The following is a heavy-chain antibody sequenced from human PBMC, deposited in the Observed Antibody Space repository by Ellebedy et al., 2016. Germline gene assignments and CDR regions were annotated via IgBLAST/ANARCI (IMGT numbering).Heavy chain of an antibody. J-gene: IGHJ5*02. Sequence: SETLSLTCTVSGDSITSYQWGWIRQPPGKGLEWVGYNSYTGSTNYNPSLKSRLTVSLDTSKNQFSLNLRSVTAADTAVYYCARGYFDTSGYSNPFDPWGQGILVTVSS. D-gene: IGHD3-22*01. CDR3: ARGYFDTSGYSNPFDP. CDR2: NSYTGST. V-gene: IGHV4-59*01. CDR1: GDSITSYQ.